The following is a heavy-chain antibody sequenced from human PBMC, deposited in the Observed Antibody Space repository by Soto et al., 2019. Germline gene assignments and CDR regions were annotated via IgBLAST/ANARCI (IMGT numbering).Heavy chain of an antibody. CDR1: GFPFSNAW. Sequence: EVQLVESGGGLVKPGGSLRLSCAASGFPFSNAWMSWVRQAPGEGLEWVARIKSETDGGTTDYGAPVEGRFTISRDDSKNTLDLQMTNLKTEDTAVYDCTTYDYIWGNYRYRWAYWGQGALVTVSS. CDR3: TTYDYIWGNYRYRWAY. CDR2: IKSETDGGTT. V-gene: IGHV3-15*01. D-gene: IGHD3-16*02. J-gene: IGHJ4*02.